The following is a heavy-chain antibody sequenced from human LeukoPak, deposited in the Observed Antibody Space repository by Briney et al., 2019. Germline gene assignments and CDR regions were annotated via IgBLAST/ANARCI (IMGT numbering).Heavy chain of an antibody. D-gene: IGHD5-18*01. V-gene: IGHV4-59*01. CDR2: VYYSGST. CDR3: ARTTEGGYTYNYFYYYYMDV. J-gene: IGHJ6*03. CDR1: GGSISSYY. Sequence: SETLSLTCTVSGGSISSYYWSWIRQPPGKGLEWIGYVYYSGSTNYNPSLKSRISISVGTSKNQFSLKLSSVTAADTAVYYCARTTEGGYTYNYFYYYYMDVWGKGTTVTISS.